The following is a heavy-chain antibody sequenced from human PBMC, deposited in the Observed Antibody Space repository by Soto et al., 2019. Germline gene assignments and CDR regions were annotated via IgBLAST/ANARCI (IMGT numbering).Heavy chain of an antibody. CDR3: ARSGYDLSYYYYGMDV. Sequence: SETLSLTCTVSGGSISSGDYYWSWIRQPPGKGLEWIGYIYYSGSTYYNPSLKSRVTISVDTSKNQFSLKLSSVTAADTAVYYCARSGYDLSYYYYGMDVWGQGTTVTGSS. J-gene: IGHJ6*02. CDR1: GGSISSGDYY. D-gene: IGHD5-12*01. CDR2: IYYSGST. V-gene: IGHV4-30-4*01.